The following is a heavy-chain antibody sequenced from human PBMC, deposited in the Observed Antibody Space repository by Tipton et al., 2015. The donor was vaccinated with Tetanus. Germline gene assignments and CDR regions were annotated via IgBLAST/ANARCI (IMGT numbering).Heavy chain of an antibody. CDR2: IIPFSDTI. V-gene: IGHV1-69*13. CDR1: GYTFIDYY. J-gene: IGHJ4*02. Sequence: QSGPEVKKPGATVKISCMVSGYTFIDYYIHWVQQAPGQGLEWMGGIIPFSDTIEYSQKFQGRVTITADGSTSTAYMELSSLTSDDTAVYFCARGHSPLYNWNFGYFDFWGQGTLVTVSS. CDR3: ARGHSPLYNWNFGYFDF. D-gene: IGHD1-7*01.